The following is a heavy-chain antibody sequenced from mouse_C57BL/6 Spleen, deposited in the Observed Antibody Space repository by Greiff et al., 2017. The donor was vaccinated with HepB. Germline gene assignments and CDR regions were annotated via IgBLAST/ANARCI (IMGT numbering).Heavy chain of an antibody. CDR3: AREMGSDYYYGSTEFAY. V-gene: IGHV1-26*01. Sequence: VQLQQSGPELVKPGASVKISCKASGYTFTDYYMNWVKQSHGKSLEWIGDINPNNGGTSYNQKFKGKATLTVDKSSSTAYMELRSLTSEDSAVYYCAREMGSDYYYGSTEFAYWGQGTLVTVSA. D-gene: IGHD1-1*01. CDR2: INPNNGGT. J-gene: IGHJ3*01. CDR1: GYTFTDYY.